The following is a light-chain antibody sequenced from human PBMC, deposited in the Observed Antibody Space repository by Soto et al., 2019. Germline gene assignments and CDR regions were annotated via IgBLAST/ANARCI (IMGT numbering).Light chain of an antibody. CDR1: SSDVGSYNR. CDR3: SSFTTCDTWV. J-gene: IGLJ3*02. CDR2: EVS. V-gene: IGLV2-14*02. Sequence: QSALTQPASVSGSPGQTITISCAGGSSDVGSYNRVSWYRQYPGKAPQLMIYEVSKRPSGVSNRFSGSKSGNTASLTISGVQADDEADYFCSSFTTCDTWVIGGGTKLTVL.